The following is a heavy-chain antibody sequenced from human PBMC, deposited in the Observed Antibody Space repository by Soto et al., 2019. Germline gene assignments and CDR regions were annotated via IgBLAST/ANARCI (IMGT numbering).Heavy chain of an antibody. CDR3: AKNRDYDYDAFDV. CDR2: ITGNSAFT. J-gene: IGHJ3*01. Sequence: PGGSLRLSCAVSGFTFNRNAMSWVRQAPGKGLEWVSGITGNSAFTYYADSVKGRVIISRDNSKNTLYLQINTLRVEDTAVYYCAKNRDYDYDAFDVWGQGTVVTVSS. D-gene: IGHD3-16*01. CDR1: GFTFNRNA. V-gene: IGHV3-23*01.